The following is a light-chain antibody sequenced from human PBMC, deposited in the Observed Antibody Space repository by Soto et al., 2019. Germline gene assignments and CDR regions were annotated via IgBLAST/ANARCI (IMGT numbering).Light chain of an antibody. CDR2: DVS. CDR3: NSYTSTSTYV. J-gene: IGLJ1*01. V-gene: IGLV2-14*01. Sequence: QSALTQPASVSGSPGQSITISCTGTTSDVGRYNYVSWYQQHPGKAPTLIIYDVSNRPSGVSNRFSGSKSGNTASLTISGHQAEDEADYYCNSYTSTSTYVFGTGTKLTVL. CDR1: TSDVGRYNY.